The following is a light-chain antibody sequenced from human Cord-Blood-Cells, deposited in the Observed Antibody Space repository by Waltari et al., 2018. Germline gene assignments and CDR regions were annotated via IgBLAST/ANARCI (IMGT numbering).Light chain of an antibody. CDR1: QSLLHSNGYNY. CDR2: LGS. J-gene: IGKJ1*01. Sequence: DIVMTQSPLSLPVTPGEPASISCRSSQSLLHSNGYNYLDWYLQKPGQSPQLLIYLGSTRASGFPDRFSGSGSGTDFTLKISRVEAEDVGVYYCMQALQTPWTFGQGTKVEIK. CDR3: MQALQTPWT. V-gene: IGKV2-28*01.